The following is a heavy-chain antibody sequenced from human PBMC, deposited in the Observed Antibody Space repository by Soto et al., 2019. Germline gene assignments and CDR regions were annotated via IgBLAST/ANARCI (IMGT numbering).Heavy chain of an antibody. CDR1: GYTLTELS. D-gene: IGHD3-9*01. CDR2: FDPEDGET. J-gene: IGHJ4*02. V-gene: IGHV1-24*01. Sequence: ASVKVSGKVSGYTLTELSMHWVRQAPGKGLEWMGGFDPEDGETIYAQKFQGRVTMTEDTSTDTAYMELSSLRSEDTAVYYCATLSYYDILTGQDYWGQGTLVTVSS. CDR3: ATLSYYDILTGQDY.